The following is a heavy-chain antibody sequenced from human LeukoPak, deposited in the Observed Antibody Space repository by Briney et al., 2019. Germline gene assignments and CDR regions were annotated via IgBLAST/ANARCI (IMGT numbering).Heavy chain of an antibody. CDR2: IKRDGSEK. D-gene: IGHD3-10*01. Sequence: PGGSLRLSCAASGFTFSGYWMHWVRQAPGKGLEWVANIKRDGSEKYYVDSVKGRFTISRDNADNSLYLQMNSLRAEDTAFYYCARARDYGSGKANAFDIWGQGTMVTVSS. CDR3: ARARDYGSGKANAFDI. V-gene: IGHV3-7*05. J-gene: IGHJ3*02. CDR1: GFTFSGYW.